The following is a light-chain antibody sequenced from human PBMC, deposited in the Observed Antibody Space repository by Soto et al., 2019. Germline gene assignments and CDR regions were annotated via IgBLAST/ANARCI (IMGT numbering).Light chain of an antibody. V-gene: IGLV2-14*01. Sequence: QSALTQPASVSGSPGQSVTISCTGPRSDIGDSNFISWYQHSPGKAPRLLIYEVNNRPSGVSKRFSGSKAGNKASLTISGLIDDDDADYFCASFRSGTILVFGSGTKLTVL. J-gene: IGLJ6*01. CDR3: ASFRSGTILV. CDR2: EVN. CDR1: RSDIGDSNF.